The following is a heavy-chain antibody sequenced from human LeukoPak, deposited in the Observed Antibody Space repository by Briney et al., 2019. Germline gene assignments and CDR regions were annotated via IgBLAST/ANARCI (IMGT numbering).Heavy chain of an antibody. Sequence: ASVKVSCKASGYTFTSYDINWVRQATGQGLEWMGWMNPNSGNTGCAQKFQGRVTMTRNTSISTAYMELSSLRSDDTAVYYCAARVLWRILDCFDMWGQGTMVTVSS. CDR3: AARVLWRILDCFDM. V-gene: IGHV1-8*01. J-gene: IGHJ3*02. CDR2: MNPNSGNT. CDR1: GYTFTSYD. D-gene: IGHD3-16*01.